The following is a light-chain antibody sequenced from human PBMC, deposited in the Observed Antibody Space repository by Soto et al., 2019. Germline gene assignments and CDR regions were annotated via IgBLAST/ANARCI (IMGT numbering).Light chain of an antibody. CDR3: QQSYSTPQNT. CDR2: AAS. Sequence: DIQMTQSPSSLSASVGDRVTITCRASQSIGYYLNWYQQKPGTAPKLLIYAASSFQSGVPSRFSGSGSGTDFTLTISSLQPEDFATYYCQQSYSTPQNTFGQGTKLEIK. V-gene: IGKV1-39*01. J-gene: IGKJ2*01. CDR1: QSIGYY.